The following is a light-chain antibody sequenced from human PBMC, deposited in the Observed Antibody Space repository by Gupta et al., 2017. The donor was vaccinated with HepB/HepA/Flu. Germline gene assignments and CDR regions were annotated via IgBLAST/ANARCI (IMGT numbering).Light chain of an antibody. CDR2: AAS. CDR1: QSISSY. J-gene: IGKJ3*01. Sequence: DIQMTQSPSSLSASVGDRVTITCRASQSISSYLNWYQQKPGKAPKLLIYAASSLKSGVPSRFSGSGSGTDFTLTISRLQPEDFATYYCQQSDSTPYTFGHGTKVDIK. V-gene: IGKV1-39*01. CDR3: QQSDSTPYT.